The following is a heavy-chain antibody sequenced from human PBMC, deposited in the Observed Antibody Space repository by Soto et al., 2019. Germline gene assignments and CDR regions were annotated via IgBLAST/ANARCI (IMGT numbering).Heavy chain of an antibody. CDR3: ARRPGIAAAGTKYYYYYGMDV. Sequence: QVQLVESGGGVVQPRRSLRLSCAASGFTFSSYAMHWVRQAPGKGLEWVAVISYDGSNKYYADSVKGRFTISRDNSKNTLYLQMNSLRAEDTAVYYCARRPGIAAAGTKYYYYYGMDVWGQGTTVTVSS. CDR1: GFTFSSYA. CDR2: ISYDGSNK. D-gene: IGHD6-13*01. J-gene: IGHJ6*02. V-gene: IGHV3-30-3*01.